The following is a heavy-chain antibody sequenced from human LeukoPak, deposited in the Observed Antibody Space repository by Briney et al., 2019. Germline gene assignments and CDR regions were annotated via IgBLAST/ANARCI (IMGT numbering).Heavy chain of an antibody. Sequence: SSETLSLACTVSGGSISSYYWSWIRQPPGRRLEWIGYIYYSGTTNYNPSLKSRVTISVDTSKNQLSLKLSSVTASDTAIYYCARRRGTGYNPVDYWGQGTLVTVSS. J-gene: IGHJ4*02. V-gene: IGHV4-59*08. CDR3: ARRRGTGYNPVDY. CDR1: GGSISSYY. D-gene: IGHD5-12*01. CDR2: IYYSGTT.